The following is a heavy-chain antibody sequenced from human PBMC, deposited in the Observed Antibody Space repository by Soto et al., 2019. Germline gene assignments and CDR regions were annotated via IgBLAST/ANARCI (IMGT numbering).Heavy chain of an antibody. CDR3: ARGGSSGLLGMDV. J-gene: IGHJ6*02. D-gene: IGHD1-26*01. Sequence: SETLSLTCAVSGGSISSGGYSWSWIRQPPGKGLEWIGYIYHSGSTYYNPSLKSRVTISVDRSKNQFSLKLSSVTAADTAVYYCARGGSSGLLGMDVWGQGTTVTVSS. CDR1: GGSISSGGYS. CDR2: IYHSGST. V-gene: IGHV4-30-2*01.